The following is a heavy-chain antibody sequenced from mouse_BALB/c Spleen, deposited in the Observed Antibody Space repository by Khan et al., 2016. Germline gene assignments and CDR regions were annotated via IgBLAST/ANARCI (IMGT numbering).Heavy chain of an antibody. J-gene: IGHJ2*01. CDR3: NAVSNGSDVYIDY. CDR2: FDPEYGDT. Sequence: VQLQQSGAELVRSGASVKLSCTASVFNFNDYYMHWVKQRPEQGLEWIGWFDPEYGDTVYAPNFQGKATLTADTSSNAAYLQFSSLTSQDYAVSDSNAVSNGSDVYIDYWGQGTTHTVSS. V-gene: IGHV14-4*02. CDR1: VFNFNDYY.